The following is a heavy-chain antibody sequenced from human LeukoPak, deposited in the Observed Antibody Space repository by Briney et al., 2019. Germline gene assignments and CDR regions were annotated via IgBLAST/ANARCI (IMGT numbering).Heavy chain of an antibody. V-gene: IGHV4-4*09. J-gene: IGHJ3*02. D-gene: IGHD2-2*01. Sequence: PSETLSLTCTVSGGSISSYYWSWIRQPPGKGLERIGYIYTSGSTNYNPSLKSRVTISVDTSKNQFSLKLSSVTAADTAVYYCARRANFHGYCSSTSCYGAFDIWGQGTMVTVSS. CDR1: GGSISSYY. CDR2: IYTSGST. CDR3: ARRANFHGYCSSTSCYGAFDI.